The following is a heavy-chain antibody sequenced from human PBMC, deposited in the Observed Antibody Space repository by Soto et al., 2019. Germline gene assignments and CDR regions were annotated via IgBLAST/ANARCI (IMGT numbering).Heavy chain of an antibody. CDR3: ASGYSSGWSYFDY. CDR2: FDPEDGET. J-gene: IGHJ4*02. D-gene: IGHD6-19*01. V-gene: IGHV1-24*01. CDR1: GYTLTELS. Sequence: GASVKVSCKVSGYTLTELSMHWVRQAPGKGLEWMGGFDPEDGETIYAQKFQGRVTMTEDTSTDTAYMGLSSLRSEDTAVYYCASGYSSGWSYFDYWGQGTLATVSS.